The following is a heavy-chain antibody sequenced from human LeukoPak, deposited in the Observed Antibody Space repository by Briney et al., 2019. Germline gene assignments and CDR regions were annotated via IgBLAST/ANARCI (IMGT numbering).Heavy chain of an antibody. Sequence: PGGSLRLSCAASGFTFSSYAMSWVRQAPGKGLEWVSAISGSGGSTYYADSVNGRFTISRDNSKNTLYLQMNSLRAEDTAVYYCAKTPFQWELADIRFDYWGQGTLVTVSS. CDR3: AKTPFQWELADIRFDY. J-gene: IGHJ4*02. V-gene: IGHV3-23*01. CDR2: ISGSGGST. D-gene: IGHD1-26*01. CDR1: GFTFSSYA.